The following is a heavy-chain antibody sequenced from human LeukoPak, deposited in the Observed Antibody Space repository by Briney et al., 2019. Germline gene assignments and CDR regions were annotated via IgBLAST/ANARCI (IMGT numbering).Heavy chain of an antibody. CDR2: INPSGGNT. V-gene: IGHV1-46*01. CDR3: ARALPHRRLMDTTMEQHWFDP. CDR1: GYTFTSYY. Sequence: ASVKVSCKASGYTFTSYYMHWVRQAPGQGLEWMGIINPSGGNTNYAQKFQGRVTMTGDMSTSTAYMELSSLRSEDTAMYYCARALPHRRLMDTTMEQHWFDPWGQGTLVTVSS. J-gene: IGHJ5*02. D-gene: IGHD5-18*01.